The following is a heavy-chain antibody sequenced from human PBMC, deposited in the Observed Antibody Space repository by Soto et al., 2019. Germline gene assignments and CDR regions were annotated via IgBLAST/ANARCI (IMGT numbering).Heavy chain of an antibody. CDR1: GYTFTNFG. CDR3: AXGGTPIDY. J-gene: IGHJ4*02. D-gene: IGHD3-16*01. V-gene: IGHV1-18*01. Sequence: QVQLVQSGAEVKKPGASVKVSCKASGYTFTNFGISWVRQAPGQGLEWMGWISAYNGNTNYAQNFQGRVNMTTDTSTSTAXXXXXXLRSDXTAVXXXAXGGTPIDYWGQGTLVTVSS. CDR2: ISAYNGNT.